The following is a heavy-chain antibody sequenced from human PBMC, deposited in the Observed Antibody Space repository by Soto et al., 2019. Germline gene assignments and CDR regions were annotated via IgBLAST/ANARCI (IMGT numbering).Heavy chain of an antibody. CDR3: ARDVWSEDSDPPDS. J-gene: IGHJ4*02. CDR1: GLGIDDYA. V-gene: IGHV3-9*01. CDR2: ISWNSGTI. Sequence: SLSLSCAASGLGIDDYAMHRVREAQRKGREWVTGISWNSGTIGYADSVKGRFTISSDNAQYSRYLQTNSLRAEDTALYSCARDVWSEDSDPPDSWGKGTVVTITS. D-gene: IGHD2-15*01.